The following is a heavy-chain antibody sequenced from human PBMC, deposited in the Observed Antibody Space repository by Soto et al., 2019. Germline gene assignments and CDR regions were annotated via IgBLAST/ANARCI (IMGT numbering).Heavy chain of an antibody. CDR3: ARHSSSSSLYYFDY. CDR1: GYSFTSYW. CDR2: IDPSDSYT. Sequence: GESLKISCNGSGYSFTSYWISWVGQMPGKGLEWMGRIDPSDSYTNYSPSFQGHVTISADKSISTAYLQWSSLKASDTAMYYCARHSSSSSLYYFDYWGQGTLVTVSS. D-gene: IGHD6-13*01. V-gene: IGHV5-10-1*01. J-gene: IGHJ4*02.